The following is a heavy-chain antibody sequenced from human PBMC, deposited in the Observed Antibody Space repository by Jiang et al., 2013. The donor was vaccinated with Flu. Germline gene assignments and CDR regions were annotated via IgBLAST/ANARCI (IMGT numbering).Heavy chain of an antibody. J-gene: IGHJ4*02. CDR3: AREDWEVGATKSYYFDY. Sequence: GRSLRLSCAASGFTFTDCGMHWVRQAPGKGLEWVAVIVYDGSEIHYADSVKGRFTISRDNSKNTLYLQMNSLRAEDTAVYYCAREDWEVGATKSYYFDYWGQGTLVTVSS. CDR1: GFTFTDCG. CDR2: IVYDGSEI. D-gene: IGHD1-26*01. V-gene: IGHV3-30*03.